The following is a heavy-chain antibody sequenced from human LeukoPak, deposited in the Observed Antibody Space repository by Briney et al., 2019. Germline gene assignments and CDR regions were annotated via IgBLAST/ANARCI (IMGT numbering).Heavy chain of an antibody. CDR3: ARDDYGDYFDY. CDR1: GGSISSHY. J-gene: IGHJ4*02. CDR2: ISYSGST. V-gene: IGHV4-59*08. Sequence: PSETLSLTCTVSGGSISSHYWSWIRQPPGKGLEWIRYISYSGSTNYNPSLKSRVNISVDTSKNQFSLKLSSVTAADTAVYYCARDDYGDYFDYWGQGTLVTVSS. D-gene: IGHD4-17*01.